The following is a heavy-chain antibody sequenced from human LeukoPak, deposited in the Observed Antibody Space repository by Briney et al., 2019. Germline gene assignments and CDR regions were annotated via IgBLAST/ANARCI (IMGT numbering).Heavy chain of an antibody. J-gene: IGHJ6*03. D-gene: IGHD2-15*01. CDR1: GFTFSSYE. CDR2: ISSSGSTI. Sequence: GGSLRLSCAASGFTFSSYEMNWVRQAPGKGLEWVSYISSSGSTIYYADSVKGRFTISRDNSKNTLYLQMNSLRAEDTAVYYCAKCSGGSCNYYYYMDVWGKGTTVTVSS. CDR3: AKCSGGSCNYYYYMDV. V-gene: IGHV3-48*03.